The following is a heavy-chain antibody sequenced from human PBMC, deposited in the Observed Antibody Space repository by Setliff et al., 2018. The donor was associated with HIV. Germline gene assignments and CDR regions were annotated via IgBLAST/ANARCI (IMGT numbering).Heavy chain of an antibody. Sequence: ASVKVSCKPSGYTFTTYGLSWVRQAPGQGLEWMGWINPNSGGTNYAQKFQGWVTMTRDTSISTAYMDLSSLRSEDTAVYYCARGGFHYDSSGPLFGRWYYYAMDVWGQGTTVTVSS. CDR1: GYTFTTYG. D-gene: IGHD3-22*01. J-gene: IGHJ6*02. CDR2: INPNSGGT. V-gene: IGHV1-2*04. CDR3: ARGGFHYDSSGPLFGRWYYYAMDV.